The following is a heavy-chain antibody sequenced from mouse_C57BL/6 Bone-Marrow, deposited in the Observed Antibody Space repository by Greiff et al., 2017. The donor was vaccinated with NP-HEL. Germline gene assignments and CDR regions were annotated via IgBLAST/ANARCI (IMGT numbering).Heavy chain of an antibody. CDR2: IYPGSGSP. J-gene: IGHJ2*01. V-gene: IGHV1-55*01. D-gene: IGHD1-1*01. Sequence: QVQLQQSGAELVKPGASVKMSCKASGYTFTSYWITWVKQRPGQGLEWIGDIYPGSGSPNYNEKFKSKATLTVDTSSSTAYMQLSSLTSEDSAVYYCARSNYGSLLDYWGQGTTLTVSS. CDR1: GYTFTSYW. CDR3: ARSNYGSLLDY.